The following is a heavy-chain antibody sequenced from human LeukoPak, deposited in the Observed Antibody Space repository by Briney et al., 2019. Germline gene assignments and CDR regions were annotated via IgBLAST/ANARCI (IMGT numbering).Heavy chain of an antibody. V-gene: IGHV1-2*02. CDR3: AKKRESSPTSFDN. D-gene: IGHD2/OR15-2a*01. J-gene: IGHJ4*02. CDR2: INPSSGGT. CDR1: GYSFTSYY. Sequence: GASVKVSCKTSGYSFTSYYIHWVRQAPGQGLEWMGWINPSSGGTEYAQRFQGRVSMTGDTSISTAYMELSRLRSDDTALYYCAKKRESSPTSFDNWGQGTLVTVSS.